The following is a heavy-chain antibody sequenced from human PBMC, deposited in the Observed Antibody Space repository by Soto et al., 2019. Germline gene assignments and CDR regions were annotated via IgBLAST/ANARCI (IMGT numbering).Heavy chain of an antibody. CDR3: ARGGIAAEHNWFDP. V-gene: IGHV1-18*01. Sequence: ASVTVSCKASGYTFTSDGISWVRQAPGQGLEWMGWISAYNGNTNYAQKLQGRVTMTTDTSTSTAYMELRSLRSDDTAVYYCARGGIAAEHNWFDPWGQGTLVTVSS. D-gene: IGHD6-13*01. J-gene: IGHJ5*02. CDR1: GYTFTSDG. CDR2: ISAYNGNT.